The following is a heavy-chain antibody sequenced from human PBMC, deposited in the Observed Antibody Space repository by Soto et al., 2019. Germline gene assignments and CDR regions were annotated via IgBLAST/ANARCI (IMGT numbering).Heavy chain of an antibody. D-gene: IGHD3-3*01. CDR3: AKVLYGVVTYFDS. V-gene: IGHV3-23*01. J-gene: IGHJ4*02. CDR2: ISGSGGST. CDR1: GFTFSSYA. Sequence: GGSLRLSCAASGFTFSSYAMSWVRQAPGKGLEWVSAISGSGGSTYYADSVQGRFTISRDNSNNTLYLQMNSLRAEDTAVYSCAKVLYGVVTYFDSWGQGTLVTVSS.